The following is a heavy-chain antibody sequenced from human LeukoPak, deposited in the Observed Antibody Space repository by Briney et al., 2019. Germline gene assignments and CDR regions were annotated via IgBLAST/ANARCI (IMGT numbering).Heavy chain of an antibody. CDR1: GYTFTGYY. CDR2: INPNSGGT. V-gene: IGHV1-2*02. CDR3: ARGIFQKRSAYYYYYMDV. J-gene: IGHJ6*03. Sequence: ASVKVSCKASGYTFTGYYMHWVRQAPGQGLEWMGWINPNSGGTNYAQKFQGRVTMTRDTSISTAYMELSRLRSDDTAVYYCARGIFQKRSAYYYYYMDVWGKGTTVTISS. D-gene: IGHD2-15*01.